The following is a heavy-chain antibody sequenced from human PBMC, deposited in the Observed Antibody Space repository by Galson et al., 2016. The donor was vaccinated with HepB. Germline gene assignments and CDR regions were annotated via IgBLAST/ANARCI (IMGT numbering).Heavy chain of an antibody. Sequence: PALVKPTQTLTLTCTFSGFSLSTSGVGVGWFRQPPGKALEWLAFIYWDDDKRYSPSLNNRLTITKDTSKNQVVLTMTNMDPVDTATYYCARHSSGWYGLDYWGQGTLVTVSA. CDR1: GFSLSTSGVG. D-gene: IGHD6-19*01. CDR2: IYWDDDK. CDR3: ARHSSGWYGLDY. J-gene: IGHJ4*02. V-gene: IGHV2-5*02.